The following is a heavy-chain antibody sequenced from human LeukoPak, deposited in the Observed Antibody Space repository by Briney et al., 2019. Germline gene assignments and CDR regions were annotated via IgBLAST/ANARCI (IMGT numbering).Heavy chain of an antibody. J-gene: IGHJ4*02. CDR2: IYSGGGT. Sequence: GGSLRLSCAASGFPVSSNYMSWVRQAPGKGLEWVSVIYSGGGTNYADSVKGRFTISRDNSKNTLYLQMNSLRAEDTAVYYCASNQVVVAAHDYWGQGTLVTVSP. CDR3: ASNQVVVAAHDY. D-gene: IGHD2-15*01. V-gene: IGHV3-66*01. CDR1: GFPVSSNY.